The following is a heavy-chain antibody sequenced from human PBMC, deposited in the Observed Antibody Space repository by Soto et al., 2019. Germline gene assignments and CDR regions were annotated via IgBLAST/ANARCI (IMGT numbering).Heavy chain of an antibody. V-gene: IGHV1-8*01. CDR3: ARLAEYCNGIKWYSNFDF. CDR1: GYNFTKVD. CDR2: MNPSSGET. D-gene: IGHD2-15*01. J-gene: IGHJ4*01. Sequence: ASVKVSCKTSGYNFTKVDVNWVRQAPGRGLVWMGWMNPSSGETGSAQNFQGRVTMTRDISTRTFFMQLTSLRSEDTAIYYCARLAEYCNGIKWYSNFDFWGRGTQVTVSS.